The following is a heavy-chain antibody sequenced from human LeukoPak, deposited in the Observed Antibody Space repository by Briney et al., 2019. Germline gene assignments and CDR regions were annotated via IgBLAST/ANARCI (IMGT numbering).Heavy chain of an antibody. Sequence: GESLKISCKGSGYPFTSYWIGWVRQMPGKGLEWMGIIYPGDSNIRYSPSLQGQVTISADKSTTTAYLQWSSLKASDTAMYYCARVSNSYFDYWGQGTLVTVSS. D-gene: IGHD4-11*01. CDR3: ARVSNSYFDY. CDR1: GYPFTSYW. V-gene: IGHV5-51*01. J-gene: IGHJ4*02. CDR2: IYPGDSNI.